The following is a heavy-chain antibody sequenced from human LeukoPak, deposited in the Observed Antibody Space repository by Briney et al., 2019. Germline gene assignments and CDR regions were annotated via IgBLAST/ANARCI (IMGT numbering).Heavy chain of an antibody. D-gene: IGHD3-22*01. CDR2: INPGGGST. Sequence: ASVKVSCKASGYTFTSYYMHWMRQAPGQGLEWMGIINPGGGSTSYAQKFQGRVTMTRDTSTSTVYMELSSLRSEDTAVYYCARGDYYDSSGYSAQTQLVDYWGQGTLVTVSS. J-gene: IGHJ4*02. CDR3: ARGDYYDSSGYSAQTQLVDY. V-gene: IGHV1-46*01. CDR1: GYTFTSYY.